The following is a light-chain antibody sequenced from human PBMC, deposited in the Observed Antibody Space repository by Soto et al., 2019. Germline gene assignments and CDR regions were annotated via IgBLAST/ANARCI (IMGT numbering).Light chain of an antibody. CDR2: SAS. CDR3: QQYNNWPPYT. J-gene: IGKJ2*01. Sequence: IGVEEVSATPFLSPGGKGTLSRKGRQRVSSNLAWYQQKPGQAPRPLIYSASTRATGVPARFSGSGSGTEFTLTISTLQSEDFAVYYCQQYNNWPPYTFGQGTKLDIK. V-gene: IGKV3-15*01. CDR1: QRVSSN.